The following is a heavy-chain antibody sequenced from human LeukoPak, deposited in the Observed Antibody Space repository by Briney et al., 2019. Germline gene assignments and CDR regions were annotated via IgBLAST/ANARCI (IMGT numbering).Heavy chain of an antibody. J-gene: IGHJ4*02. CDR3: ARGGGVAVAGY. V-gene: IGHV4-39*01. CDR1: GASISSSSYY. D-gene: IGHD6-19*01. Sequence: PSETLSLTRTVSGASISSSSYYWGWIRQPPGKGLEWIGSIYYSGSTYYNPSLKSRVTISVDTSKNQFSLKLSSVTAADTAVYYCARGGGVAVAGYWGQGTLVTVSS. CDR2: IYYSGST.